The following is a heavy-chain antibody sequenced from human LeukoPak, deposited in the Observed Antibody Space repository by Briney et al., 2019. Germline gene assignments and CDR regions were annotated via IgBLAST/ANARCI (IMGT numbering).Heavy chain of an antibody. V-gene: IGHV3-30-3*01. Sequence: GGSLRLSCAASGITLSSYAMHWVRQAPGKGLEWVAVISYDGSNKYYADSVKGRFTISRDNSKNTLYLQMNSLRAEDTAVYYCSRHTSSWHAMDVWGQGTTVTVSS. CDR1: GITLSSYA. CDR3: SRHTSSWHAMDV. CDR2: ISYDGSNK. J-gene: IGHJ6*02. D-gene: IGHD6-13*01.